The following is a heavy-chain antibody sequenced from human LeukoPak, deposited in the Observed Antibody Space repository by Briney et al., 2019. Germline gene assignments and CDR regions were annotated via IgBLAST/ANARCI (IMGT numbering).Heavy chain of an antibody. D-gene: IGHD1-26*01. CDR1: GFTFSSYS. V-gene: IGHV3-48*02. CDR2: ITASGTAM. CDR3: ASSGSYRFDY. J-gene: IGHJ4*02. Sequence: GGSLRLSCAASGFTFSSYSMNWVRQAPGKRLEWVSHITASGTAMFYADSVKGRFTISRDNAKNSLYLQMNSLRDEDTAVYYCASSGSYRFDYWGQGTLVTVSS.